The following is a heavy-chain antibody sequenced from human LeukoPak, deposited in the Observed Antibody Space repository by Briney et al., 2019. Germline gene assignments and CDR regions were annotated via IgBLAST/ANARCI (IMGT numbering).Heavy chain of an antibody. CDR2: ISSSSSTV. Sequence: GGSLRLSCTASGFTFSSYSMNWVRQAPGKGLEWVSYISSSSSTVYYADSVKGRFTISRDNAENSLYLQMNSLRAEDTAVYYCARDMDYYDSSGYFDYWGQGTLVTVSS. CDR3: ARDMDYYDSSGYFDY. D-gene: IGHD3-22*01. J-gene: IGHJ4*02. V-gene: IGHV3-48*01. CDR1: GFTFSSYS.